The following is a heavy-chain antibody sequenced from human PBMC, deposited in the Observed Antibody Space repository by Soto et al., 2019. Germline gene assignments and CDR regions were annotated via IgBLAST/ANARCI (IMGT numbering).Heavy chain of an antibody. CDR3: ASATNSGYDRNWYSDL. V-gene: IGHV3-30*19. D-gene: IGHD5-12*01. J-gene: IGHJ2*01. Sequence: QVQLAESGGGVVQPGRSQRLSCAASGFIFTSYGLNWVRQAPGKGLEWVAAVSSNGNKKYYADSVKGRFTISRDTTNKTLYLHMDGLSAEDTAVYYCASATNSGYDRNWYSDLWGRGTLVTVSS. CDR2: VSSNGNKK. CDR1: GFIFTSYG.